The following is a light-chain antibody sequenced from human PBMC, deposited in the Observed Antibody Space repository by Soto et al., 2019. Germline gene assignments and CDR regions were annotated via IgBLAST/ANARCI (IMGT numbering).Light chain of an antibody. CDR2: AAS. CDR3: QKYSSVPV. V-gene: IGKV1-27*01. Sequence: DIQMTQSPTSLSASVGDRVTITFRASQGIRNYVAWYQQIPGKAPKLLIYAASTLQSGVPSRFSGSGSGTDFTHTSNGLQPEDVATYSCQKYSSVPVFGPGTKVEIK. CDR1: QGIRNY. J-gene: IGKJ3*01.